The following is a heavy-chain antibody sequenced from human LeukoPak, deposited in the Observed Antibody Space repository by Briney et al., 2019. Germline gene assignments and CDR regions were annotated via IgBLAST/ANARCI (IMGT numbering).Heavy chain of an antibody. D-gene: IGHD6-19*01. CDR1: GFTFSSYA. CDR2: ISFDGSNK. J-gene: IGHJ4*02. V-gene: IGHV3-30*04. CDR3: ATPEKQWHIFDY. Sequence: GRSLRLSCAASGFTFSSYAIHWVRQAPGKGLEWVAVISFDGSNKYYADSVKGRFTISRDNSKNTLYLQMNSLRAEDTAVYYCATPEKQWHIFDYWGQGTLVTVSS.